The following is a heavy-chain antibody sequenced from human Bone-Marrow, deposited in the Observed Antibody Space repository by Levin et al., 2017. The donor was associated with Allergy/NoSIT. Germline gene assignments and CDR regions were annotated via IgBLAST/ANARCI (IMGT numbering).Heavy chain of an antibody. Sequence: KASETLSLTCTVPGGAIRTYYWNWVRQPPGKGLEWIAYMHYSGTIEYNPSLKSRVSMSLDTTKNQFSLNLKSVTEADTAVYYCARGGGDSSSSQDLDRWGQGTLVTVSS. J-gene: IGHJ5*02. D-gene: IGHD6-6*01. CDR3: ARGGGDSSSSQDLDR. CDR2: MHYSGTI. V-gene: IGHV4-59*01. CDR1: GGAIRTYY.